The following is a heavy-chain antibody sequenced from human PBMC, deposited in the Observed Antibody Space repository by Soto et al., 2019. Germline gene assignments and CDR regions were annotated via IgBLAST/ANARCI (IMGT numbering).Heavy chain of an antibody. V-gene: IGHV1-3*01. J-gene: IGHJ4*02. D-gene: IGHD3-10*01. CDR1: GYTFTSYA. CDR3: ETDVLLWFGELTFDY. Sequence: QVQLVQSGAEVKKPGASVKVSCKASGYTFTSYAMHWVRQAPGQRLEWMGWINAGNGNTKYSQKFQGRVTITRDTSASTAYMELSSLRSEDTAVYYCETDVLLWFGELTFDYWGQGTLVTVSS. CDR2: INAGNGNT.